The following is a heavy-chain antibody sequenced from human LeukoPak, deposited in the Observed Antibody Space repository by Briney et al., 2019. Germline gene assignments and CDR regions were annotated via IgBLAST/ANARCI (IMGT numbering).Heavy chain of an antibody. D-gene: IGHD6-13*01. CDR3: ARWEIIAAAGNPWD. V-gene: IGHV4-30-4*08. CDR1: GGSISSDDYY. Sequence: KPSETLSLTCTVSGGSISSDDYYWSWIRQLPGKGLEWIGYIYYTGSTYYNPSLKSRITISIDTSKNQFSLKLSSVTAADTAVYYCARWEIIAAAGNPWDWGQGTLVTVSS. CDR2: IYYTGST. J-gene: IGHJ4*02.